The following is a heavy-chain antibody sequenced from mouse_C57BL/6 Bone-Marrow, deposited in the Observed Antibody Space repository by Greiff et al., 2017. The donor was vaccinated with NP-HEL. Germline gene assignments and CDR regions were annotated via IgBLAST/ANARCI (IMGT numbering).Heavy chain of an antibody. D-gene: IGHD3-3*01. CDR1: GYAFTNYL. Sequence: VQLKESGAELVRPGTSVKVSCKASGYAFTNYLIEWVKQRPGQGLEWIGVFNPGSGGTNYNEKFKGKATLTADKSSSTAYMQLSSLTSEDSAVYFCARGDVYFDYWGQGTTLTVSS. CDR2: FNPGSGGT. J-gene: IGHJ2*01. V-gene: IGHV1-54*01. CDR3: ARGDVYFDY.